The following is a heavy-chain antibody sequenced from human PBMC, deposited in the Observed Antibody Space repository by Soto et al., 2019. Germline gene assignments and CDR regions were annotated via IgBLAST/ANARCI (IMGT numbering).Heavy chain of an antibody. CDR2: NYYSGIT. Sequence: SETLSLTCTVSGGSTSSGGYYWTWIRQHPGKGLEWIGYNYYSGITYYNPSLKSRVTISLDTSKNQFSLKLSSVTAADTAVYYCARGSSIAGLYYGMDVWGQGTTVT. CDR1: GGSTSSGGYY. CDR3: ARGSSIAGLYYGMDV. D-gene: IGHD6-6*01. V-gene: IGHV4-31*02. J-gene: IGHJ6*02.